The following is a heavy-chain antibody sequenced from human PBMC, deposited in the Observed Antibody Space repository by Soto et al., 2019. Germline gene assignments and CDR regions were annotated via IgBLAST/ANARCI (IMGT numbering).Heavy chain of an antibody. D-gene: IGHD4-17*01. CDR1: GYTFTSYY. CDR2: FDPEDGET. V-gene: IGHV1-24*01. CDR3: AMTDDYGEYFQH. Sequence: GASVKVSCKASGYTFTSYYMHWVRQAPGKGLEWMGGFDPEDGETIYAQKFQGRVTMTEDTPTDTAYMELSSLRSEDTAVYYCAMTDDYGEYFQHWGQGTLVTVSS. J-gene: IGHJ1*01.